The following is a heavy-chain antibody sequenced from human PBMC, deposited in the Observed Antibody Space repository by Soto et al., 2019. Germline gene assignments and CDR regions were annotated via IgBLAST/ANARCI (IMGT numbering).Heavy chain of an antibody. Sequence: QVQLQQSGPGLVKPSQTLSLTCAISGDSVSSNSAAWNWIRQSPSRGLEWLGRTYYRSKWYNDYAVSVKRRITINADTSKNQFSQHLNSVTPEDTAVYFCTKEDRNSSYIWGQGTLVIVSS. V-gene: IGHV6-1*01. D-gene: IGHD6-13*01. CDR2: TYYRSKWYN. CDR3: TKEDRNSSYI. CDR1: GDSVSSNSAA. J-gene: IGHJ4*02.